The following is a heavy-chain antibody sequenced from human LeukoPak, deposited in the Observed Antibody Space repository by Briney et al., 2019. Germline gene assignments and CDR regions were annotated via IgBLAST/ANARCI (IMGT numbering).Heavy chain of an antibody. Sequence: GGSLRLSCAASGFTFSSYWMSWVRQAPGKGLEWVANIKQDSSEKYYVDSVKGRFTISRDNAKNSLYLQMNSLRAEDTAVYYCARVRVRYSSSSIGYWGQGTLVTVSS. V-gene: IGHV3-7*01. CDR2: IKQDSSEK. CDR3: ARVRVRYSSSSIGY. D-gene: IGHD6-6*01. J-gene: IGHJ4*02. CDR1: GFTFSSYW.